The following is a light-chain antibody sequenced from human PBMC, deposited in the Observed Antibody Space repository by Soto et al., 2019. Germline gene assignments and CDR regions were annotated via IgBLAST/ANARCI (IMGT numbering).Light chain of an antibody. CDR2: GAS. J-gene: IGKJ1*01. CDR1: QSVSSN. V-gene: IGKV3-15*01. CDR3: QQYNSWPPWT. Sequence: IPLTQSPATLSVSPGERATLSWRASQSVSSNLAWYQKKPGQAPRLLLYGASTRATGIPARFSGSGSWTELTLTISSLHSEYFAVYYCQQYNSWPPWTFGQGTKVYIK.